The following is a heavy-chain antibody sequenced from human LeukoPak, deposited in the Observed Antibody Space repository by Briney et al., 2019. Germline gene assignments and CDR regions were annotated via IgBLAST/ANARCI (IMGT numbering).Heavy chain of an antibody. Sequence: PGRSLRLSCAASGFAFSTYGMHWVRQAPGKGLEWVSAISGSGGSTYYADSVKGRFTISRDNSKNTLYLQMNSLRAEDTAVYYCAKDEDFGETTHNFDYWGQGTLVTVSS. CDR3: AKDEDFGETTHNFDY. CDR2: ISGSGGST. CDR1: GFAFSTYG. V-gene: IGHV3-23*01. J-gene: IGHJ4*02. D-gene: IGHD3-10*01.